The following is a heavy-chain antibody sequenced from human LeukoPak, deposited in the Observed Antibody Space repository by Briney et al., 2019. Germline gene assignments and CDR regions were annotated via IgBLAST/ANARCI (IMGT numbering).Heavy chain of an antibody. D-gene: IGHD2-15*01. Sequence: GASVKVSCKASGSTFTGYYMHWVRQTPGQGLEWMGWINPNSGGAKYAQKFQGRVSMTRDTSISTAYMELRRLRSDDTAVYYCARSSRLGGVVVVAASFDPWGQGTLVTVSS. CDR3: ARSSRLGGVVVVAASFDP. J-gene: IGHJ5*02. CDR1: GSTFTGYY. CDR2: INPNSGGA. V-gene: IGHV1-2*02.